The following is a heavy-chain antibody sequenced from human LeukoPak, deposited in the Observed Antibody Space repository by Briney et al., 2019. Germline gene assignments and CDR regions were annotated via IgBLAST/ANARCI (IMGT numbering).Heavy chain of an antibody. Sequence: PSETLSLTCTVSGNSISSGDNYWSWIRQPAGKGLEWIGRIYTSGSTNYNPSLKSRVTISGDTSKNQFSLKLSSVTAADTAVYYCAGERPDYKRFDYWGQGTLVTVSS. CDR2: IYTSGST. V-gene: IGHV4-61*02. D-gene: IGHD4-11*01. J-gene: IGHJ4*02. CDR1: GNSISSGDNY. CDR3: AGERPDYKRFDY.